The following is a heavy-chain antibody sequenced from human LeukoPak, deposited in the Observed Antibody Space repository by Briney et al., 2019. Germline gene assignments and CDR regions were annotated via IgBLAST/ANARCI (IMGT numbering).Heavy chain of an antibody. CDR1: GYSISSGNY. Sequence: PSETLSLTCTVSGYSISSGNYWGWIRQPPGKGPEWIGIIYHSGSTYYNPSLKSRVSISVDTSKNQFSLRLSSVTAADTAVYYCARDGDFYYFDYWGQGTLVTVSS. V-gene: IGHV4-38-2*02. CDR2: IYHSGST. J-gene: IGHJ4*02. CDR3: ARDGDFYYFDY.